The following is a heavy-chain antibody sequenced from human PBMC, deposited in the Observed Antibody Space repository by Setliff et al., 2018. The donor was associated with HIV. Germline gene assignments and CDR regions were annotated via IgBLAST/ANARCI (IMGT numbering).Heavy chain of an antibody. V-gene: IGHV3-33*01. CDR1: GSPFSVHG. D-gene: IGHD2-21*01. CDR3: ARGQFRLRPDSLDL. CDR2: IWYDGGTK. Sequence: PGGSLRLSCEASGSPFSVHGMHWVRQSPGKGLEWLAVIWYDGGTKYYADSLQGRFTISRDDSKNSVYLQMNTLGAEDTAVYYCARGQFRLRPDSLDLWGQGTLVTVSS. J-gene: IGHJ4*03.